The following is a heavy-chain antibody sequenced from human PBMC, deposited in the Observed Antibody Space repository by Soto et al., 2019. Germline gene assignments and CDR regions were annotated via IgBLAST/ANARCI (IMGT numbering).Heavy chain of an antibody. CDR2: ISAYNGNT. CDR3: ARDLEPYYDFWSGYLGTYYYYGMDV. Sequence: ASVKVSCKASGYTFTSYGISWVRQAPGQGLEWMGWISAYNGNTNYAQKLQGRVTMTTDTSTSTAYMELRSLRSDDTAVYYCARDLEPYYDFWSGYLGTYYYYGMDVWGQGTTVTVSS. CDR1: GYTFTSYG. V-gene: IGHV1-18*01. D-gene: IGHD3-3*01. J-gene: IGHJ6*02.